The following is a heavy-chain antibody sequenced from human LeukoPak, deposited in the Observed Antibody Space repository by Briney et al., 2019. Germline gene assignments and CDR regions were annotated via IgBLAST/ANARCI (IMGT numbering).Heavy chain of an antibody. CDR3: ARDHESITIFGVVHYFYY. CDR1: GGTFSSYT. J-gene: IGHJ4*02. Sequence: ASVKVSCKASGGTFSSYTISWVRQAPGQGLEWMGRIIHILGIANYAQKFQGRVTITADKSTSTAYMELSSLRSEDTAVYYCARDHESITIFGVVHYFYYWGQGTLVTVSS. V-gene: IGHV1-69*04. CDR2: IIHILGIA. D-gene: IGHD3-3*01.